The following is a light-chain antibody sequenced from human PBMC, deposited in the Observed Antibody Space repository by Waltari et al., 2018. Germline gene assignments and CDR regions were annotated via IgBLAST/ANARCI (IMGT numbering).Light chain of an antibody. Sequence: CTASQSVGTYLAWYQQRPGQSPRLLIYDASYRATGIPARFSGSGSETDFTLTISSLQPEDFAVYYCQQRRNWPLTFGGGTRVQI. J-gene: IGKJ4*01. CDR1: QSVGTY. CDR3: QQRRNWPLT. CDR2: DAS. V-gene: IGKV3-11*01.